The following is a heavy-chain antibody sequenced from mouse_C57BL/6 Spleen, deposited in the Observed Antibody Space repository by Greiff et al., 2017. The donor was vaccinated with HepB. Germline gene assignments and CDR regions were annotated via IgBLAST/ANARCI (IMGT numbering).Heavy chain of an antibody. V-gene: IGHV5-9*01. D-gene: IGHD1-1*01. J-gene: IGHJ1*03. Sequence: EVNVVESGGGLVKPGGSLKLSCAASGFTFSSYTMSWVRQTPEKRLEWVATISGGGGNTYYPDSVKGRFTISRDNAKNTLYLQMSSLRSEDTALYYCARQGSATVVAHWYFDVWGTGTTVTVSS. CDR1: GFTFSSYT. CDR3: ARQGSATVVAHWYFDV. CDR2: ISGGGGNT.